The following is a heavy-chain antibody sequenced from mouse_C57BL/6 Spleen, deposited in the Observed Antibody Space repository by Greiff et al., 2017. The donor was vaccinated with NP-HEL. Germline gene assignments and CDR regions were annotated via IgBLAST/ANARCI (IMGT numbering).Heavy chain of an antibody. Sequence: DVKLVESGGGLVKPGGSLKLSCAASGFTFSDYGMHWVRQAPEKGLEWVAYISSGSSTIYYADTVKGRFTIARDNAKNTLFLQMTSLRSDDTAMYYGARQGYDGSSLYWYFDVWGTGTTVTVSS. V-gene: IGHV5-17*01. CDR3: ARQGYDGSSLYWYFDV. D-gene: IGHD1-1*01. J-gene: IGHJ1*03. CDR2: ISSGSSTI. CDR1: GFTFSDYG.